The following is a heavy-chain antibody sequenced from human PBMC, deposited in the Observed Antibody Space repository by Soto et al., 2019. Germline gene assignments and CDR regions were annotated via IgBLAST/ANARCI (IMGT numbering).Heavy chain of an antibody. Sequence: PSETLSLTCAVYGGSFSGYYWTWIRQPPGTGLEWVGEINHSGSTNYNPSLKSRVTISVDTSKNQFSLKLNSVTAADTALYYCARASVRGNYVDYWGQGTLVTVPQ. CDR2: INHSGST. CDR3: ARASVRGNYVDY. CDR1: GGSFSGYY. J-gene: IGHJ4*01. D-gene: IGHD1-26*01. V-gene: IGHV4-34*01.